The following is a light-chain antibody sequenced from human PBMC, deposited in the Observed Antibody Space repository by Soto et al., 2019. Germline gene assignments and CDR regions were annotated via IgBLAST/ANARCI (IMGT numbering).Light chain of an antibody. Sequence: EIVLTQSPGTLSLSPGEIATLSFSASQRLIASDIAWYQQKPGQAPKFLIYGVSSRATCIPDRFSGSGSGTDFTLTISRLEPEDFAVYHCQQYGSSPLITFGQGTRLEIK. V-gene: IGKV3-20*01. CDR3: QQYGSSPLIT. CDR1: QRLIASD. J-gene: IGKJ5*01. CDR2: GVS.